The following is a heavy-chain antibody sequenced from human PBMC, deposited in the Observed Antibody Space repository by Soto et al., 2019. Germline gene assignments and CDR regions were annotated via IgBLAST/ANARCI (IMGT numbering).Heavy chain of an antibody. J-gene: IGHJ4*02. D-gene: IGHD3-16*01. CDR1: GFIFNDST. Sequence: XGSLRLSCVASGFIFNDSTMSWVRQVPGKGLEWVSVIVVGYSGRAFYADSLKDRFSISRDNSKNTLYMQLNTLRAEDTAIYYCAKDYLGSNVMFEFWGQGSLVTVSS. V-gene: IGHV3-23*01. CDR2: IVVGYSGRA. CDR3: AKDYLGSNVMFEF.